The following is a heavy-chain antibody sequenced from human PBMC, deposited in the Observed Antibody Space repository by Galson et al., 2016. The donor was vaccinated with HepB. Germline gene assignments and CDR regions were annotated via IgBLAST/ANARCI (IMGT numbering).Heavy chain of an antibody. V-gene: IGHV2-5*01. Sequence: PALVKPTQTLTLTCTFSGFSLSTSGVGVGWIRQPPGKALEWLALIYWNDDKRYSPSLKSRLTITEDTSENQVVLTMTNMDPVDTATYYCAHPKYYCGSGSSPYLDYWGQGTLVTVSS. CDR2: IYWNDDK. CDR1: GFSLSTSGVG. D-gene: IGHD3-10*01. J-gene: IGHJ4*02. CDR3: AHPKYYCGSGSSPYLDY.